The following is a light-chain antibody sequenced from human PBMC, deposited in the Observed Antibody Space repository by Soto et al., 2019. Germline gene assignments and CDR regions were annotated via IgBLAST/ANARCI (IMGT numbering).Light chain of an antibody. CDR3: HQYGGSPLT. CDR1: QSVSYTSNSKNL. Sequence: DIVMTQSPDSLAVSLGERATINCKSSQSVSYTSNSKNLLAWYQQKPGQPPKLLIYWASTRESGVPDRFSGSGSGTDFTLTISSLQAEDVAVYYCHQYGGSPLTFGLGTKVEIK. J-gene: IGKJ3*01. CDR2: WAS. V-gene: IGKV4-1*01.